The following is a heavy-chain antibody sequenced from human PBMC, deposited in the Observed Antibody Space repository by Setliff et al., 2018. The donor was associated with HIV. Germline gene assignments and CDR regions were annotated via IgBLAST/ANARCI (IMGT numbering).Heavy chain of an antibody. D-gene: IGHD1-26*01. CDR3: AGGPGTTSIDY. CDR1: GGSFSGYY. V-gene: IGHV4-34*01. J-gene: IGHJ4*02. Sequence: SETLSLTCAVYGGSFSGYYWSWIRQPPGKGLEWIGEINHSGSTNYNPSLKSRVTISVDTSKNQFSLKLISVTAADTAVYYCAGGPGTTSIDYWAQGTLVTVSS. CDR2: INHSGST.